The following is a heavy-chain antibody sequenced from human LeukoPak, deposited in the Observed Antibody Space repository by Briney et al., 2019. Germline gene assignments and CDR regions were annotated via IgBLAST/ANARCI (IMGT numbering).Heavy chain of an antibody. CDR2: ITSGGGRT. V-gene: IGHV3-23*01. D-gene: IGHD4-23*01. Sequence: GGSLRLSCAASGFTFSTYAVRWVRQAPGKGLEWVSTITSGGGRTFYADSVKGRFTISSDNSKNTLYLLMNSLRAEDTAVYYCASDKFRFRDDYGGNGAFDIWGQGTMVTVSS. CDR3: ASDKFRFRDDYGGNGAFDI. CDR1: GFTFSTYA. J-gene: IGHJ3*02.